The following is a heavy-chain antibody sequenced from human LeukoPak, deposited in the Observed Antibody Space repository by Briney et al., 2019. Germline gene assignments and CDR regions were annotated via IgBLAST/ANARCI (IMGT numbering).Heavy chain of an antibody. CDR2: ISASGDKT. Sequence: GESLRLSCAASGFSFRDYTMSWVRQAPGKGLEWISAISASGDKTYFADSVKGRFTISRANPKGTLYLQMNSLRAEDTALYYCARDFYDSTGYYYDYWGQGTLVTVSS. V-gene: IGHV3-23*01. D-gene: IGHD3-22*01. CDR1: GFSFRDYT. CDR3: ARDFYDSTGYYYDY. J-gene: IGHJ4*02.